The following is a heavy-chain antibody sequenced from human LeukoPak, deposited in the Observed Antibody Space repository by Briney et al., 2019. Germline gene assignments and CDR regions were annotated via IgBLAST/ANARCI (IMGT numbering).Heavy chain of an antibody. J-gene: IGHJ6*04. CDR2: ISSSSSYI. CDR3: ARGSVVRGVLNYYGMDV. D-gene: IGHD3-10*01. Sequence: KPGGSLRLSCAASGFTFSSYSMNWVRQAPGKGLEWVSSISSSSSYIYYADSVKGRFTISRDNAKNSLYLQMNSLRAEDTAVYYCARGSVVRGVLNYYGMDVWGKGTTVTVSS. V-gene: IGHV3-21*01. CDR1: GFTFSSYS.